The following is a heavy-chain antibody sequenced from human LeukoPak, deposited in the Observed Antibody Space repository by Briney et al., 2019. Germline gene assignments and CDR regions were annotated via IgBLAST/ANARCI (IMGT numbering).Heavy chain of an antibody. CDR1: GGSISSGGYS. D-gene: IGHD2-2*02. V-gene: IGHV4-30-2*05. Sequence: SETLSLTCAVSGGSISSGGYSWSWIRQPPGKGLEWIGYIYHSGSTYYNPSHKSRVTISVDTSKNQFSLKLSSVTAADTAVYYCARDRVVPAAIRPHWYFDLWGRGTLVTVSS. CDR2: IYHSGST. J-gene: IGHJ2*01. CDR3: ARDRVVPAAIRPHWYFDL.